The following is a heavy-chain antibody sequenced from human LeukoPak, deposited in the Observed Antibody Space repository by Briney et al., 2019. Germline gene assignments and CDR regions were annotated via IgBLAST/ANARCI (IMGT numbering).Heavy chain of an antibody. J-gene: IGHJ4*02. V-gene: IGHV1-2*02. Sequence: GASVKVSCKASGYTFTGYYMHWVRQAPGQGLEWMGWINPNSGGTNYAQKFQGRVTMTRDTSISTAYMELSRLRSDDTAVYYCARVAPRKNKWLPFDYWGQGALVTVSS. CDR1: GYTFTGYY. CDR2: INPNSGGT. CDR3: ARVAPRKNKWLPFDY. D-gene: IGHD3-22*01.